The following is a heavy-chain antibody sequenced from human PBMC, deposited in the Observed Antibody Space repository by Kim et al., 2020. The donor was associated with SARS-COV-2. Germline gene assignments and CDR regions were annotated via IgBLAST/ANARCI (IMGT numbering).Heavy chain of an antibody. D-gene: IGHD3-10*01. Sequence: ADSVKGRFPISRDTSKNTLYLQMNSLRAEDTAVYYCVIPKLLWFGELPDYWGQGTLVTVSS. V-gene: IGHV3-23*01. J-gene: IGHJ4*02. CDR3: VIPKLLWFGELPDY.